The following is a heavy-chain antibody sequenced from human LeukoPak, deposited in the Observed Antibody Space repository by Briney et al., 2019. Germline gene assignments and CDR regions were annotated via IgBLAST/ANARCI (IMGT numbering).Heavy chain of an antibody. Sequence: ASVKVSCKASGYTFRSYSIRWVRQAPGQGLEWMGWISPSNGNTNYAQKLQDRVTMTTDTSTRTVYMELRSLRSDDTAVYYCARDSGWELQQFYFDHWGQGTLVTVSS. J-gene: IGHJ4*02. CDR1: GYTFRSYS. CDR2: ISPSNGNT. V-gene: IGHV1-18*04. CDR3: ARDSGWELQQFYFDH. D-gene: IGHD1-26*01.